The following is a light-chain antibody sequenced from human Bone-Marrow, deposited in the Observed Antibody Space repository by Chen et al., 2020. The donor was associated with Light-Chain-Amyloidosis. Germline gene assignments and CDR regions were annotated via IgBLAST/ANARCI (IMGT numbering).Light chain of an antibody. V-gene: IGLV2-14*01. CDR3: SSYTITNTLV. CDR2: EVT. J-gene: IGLJ1*01. Sequence: QSALTQPASVYGSPGPSITLSCTGTSSDVGGDNHVSWYQQHPDKAPKLMIYEVTNRPSWVPDRFSGSKSDNTASLTISGLQTEDEADYFCSSYTITNTLVFGSGTRVTVL. CDR1: SSDVGGDNH.